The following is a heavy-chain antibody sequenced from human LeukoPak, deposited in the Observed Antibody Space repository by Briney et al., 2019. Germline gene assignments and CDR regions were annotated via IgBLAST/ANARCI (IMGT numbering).Heavy chain of an antibody. J-gene: IGHJ5*02. CDR3: AREFDRYQLQGKSVWFDP. V-gene: IGHV1-69*05. CDR2: IIPIFGTA. Sequence: ASVKVSCKASGGTFSSYAISWVRQAPGQGLEWMGGIIPIFGTANYAQKFQGRVTITTDESTSTAYMELSSLRSEDTAVYYCAREFDRYQLQGKSVWFDPWGQGTLVTVSS. D-gene: IGHD2-2*01. CDR1: GGTFSSYA.